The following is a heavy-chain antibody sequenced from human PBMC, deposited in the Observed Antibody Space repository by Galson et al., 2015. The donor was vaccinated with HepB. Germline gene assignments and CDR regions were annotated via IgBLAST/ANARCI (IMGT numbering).Heavy chain of an antibody. J-gene: IGHJ4*02. CDR2: TNPSGSDT. D-gene: IGHD6-13*01. CDR1: GYTFTRYY. CDR3: ARDGSTYSSSDLDY. V-gene: IGHV1-46*01. Sequence: SVKVSCKASGYTFTRYYMHWVRQAPGQGLEWMGITNPSGSDTNYAQKFQGRVTMTRDTSTSTVYMELSSLRSEDTAVYYCARDGSTYSSSDLDYWGQGTRVTVSS.